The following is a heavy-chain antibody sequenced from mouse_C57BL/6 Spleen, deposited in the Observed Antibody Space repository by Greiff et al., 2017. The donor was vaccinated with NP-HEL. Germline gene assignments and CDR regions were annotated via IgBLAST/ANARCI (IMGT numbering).Heavy chain of an antibody. Sequence: QVQLQQPGAELVKPGASVKLSCKASGYTFTSYWMQWVKQRPGQGLEWIGEIDPSDSYTNYNQKFKGKATLTVDTSSSTAYMQLSSLTSEDSAVYYCASSYSRIPPIYYAMDYWGQGTSVTVSS. D-gene: IGHD6-2*01. J-gene: IGHJ4*01. V-gene: IGHV1-50*01. CDR2: IDPSDSYT. CDR3: ASSYSRIPPIYYAMDY. CDR1: GYTFTSYW.